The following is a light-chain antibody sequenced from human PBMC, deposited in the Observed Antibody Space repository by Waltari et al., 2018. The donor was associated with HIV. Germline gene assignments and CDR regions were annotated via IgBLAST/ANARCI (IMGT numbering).Light chain of an antibody. J-gene: IGLJ3*02. V-gene: IGLV1-44*01. CDR3: AAWDDSLNARV. Sequence: QSVLTQPPSASGTPGQRVTIPCSGSSSNIGRNTVNWYQQLPGTAPKLLIYSNNQRPSGVPDRFSGSKSGTSASLAISGLQSEDEADYYCAAWDDSLNARVFGGGTKLTVL. CDR1: SSNIGRNT. CDR2: SNN.